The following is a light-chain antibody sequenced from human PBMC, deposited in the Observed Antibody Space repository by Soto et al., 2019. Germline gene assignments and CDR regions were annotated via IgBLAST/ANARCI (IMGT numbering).Light chain of an antibody. Sequence: QSLLTQPASVSGSPGQSITSSCTGTSSDVGSYNLVSWYQQYPGKAPKLMIYEVTQRPSGVSNRFSGSKSGNTASLTISGLQAEDEADYYCCSYARGSTYVFGTGTKVTVL. J-gene: IGLJ1*01. V-gene: IGLV2-23*02. CDR3: CSYARGSTYV. CDR1: SSDVGSYNL. CDR2: EVT.